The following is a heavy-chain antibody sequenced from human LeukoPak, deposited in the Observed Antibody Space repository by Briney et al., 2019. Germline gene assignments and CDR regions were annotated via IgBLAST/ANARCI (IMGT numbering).Heavy chain of an antibody. J-gene: IGHJ4*02. CDR1: GDSVSSGNYY. D-gene: IGHD3-22*01. CDR2: MSPSGTT. CDR3: ARGQDDRSGTFDY. V-gene: IGHV4-61*01. Sequence: PSETLSLTCTVSGDSVSSGNYYLSWIRQPPGKGLDWITYMSPSGTTKYNPSLKSRVTTSVDTSRTQFSLRLSSVTAADTAAYYCARGQDDRSGTFDYWGQGILVTVSS.